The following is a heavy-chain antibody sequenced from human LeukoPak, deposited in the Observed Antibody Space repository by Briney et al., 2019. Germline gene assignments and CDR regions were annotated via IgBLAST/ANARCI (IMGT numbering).Heavy chain of an antibody. V-gene: IGHV3-11*01. D-gene: IGHD3-10*01. CDR2: ISSSGSTI. J-gene: IGHJ6*02. Sequence: GGSLRLSCAASGFTFSDYYMSWIRQAPGKGLEWVSYISSSGSTIYYADSVKGRFTISRDNAKNSLYLQMNSLRAEDTAVYYCARWLRGLGELLPDYYYYGMDVWGQGTTVTVSS. CDR1: GFTFSDYY. CDR3: ARWLRGLGELLPDYYYYGMDV.